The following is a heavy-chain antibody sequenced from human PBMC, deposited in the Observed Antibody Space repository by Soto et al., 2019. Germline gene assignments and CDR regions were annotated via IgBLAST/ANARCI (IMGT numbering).Heavy chain of an antibody. V-gene: IGHV3-23*01. CDR3: AKDRIVVVPPRLFDY. D-gene: IGHD3-22*01. J-gene: IGHJ4*02. CDR2: ISGSGGST. CDR1: GFTFSSYA. Sequence: EVQLLESGGGLVQPGGSLRLSCAASGFTFSSYAMSWVRQAPGKGLEWVSAISGSGGSTYYADSVKGGFTISRDNSKNTLYLQMNNLRVEDTAVYYCAKDRIVVVPPRLFDYWGQGTLVTLSS.